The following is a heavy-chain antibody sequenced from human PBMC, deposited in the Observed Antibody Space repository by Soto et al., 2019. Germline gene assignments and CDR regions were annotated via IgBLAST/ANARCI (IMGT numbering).Heavy chain of an antibody. CDR3: ARDIGMGRRVSTYDSSGYYDY. V-gene: IGHV3-11*01. D-gene: IGHD3-22*01. CDR2: ISSSGSTI. J-gene: IGHJ4*02. CDR1: GFTFSDYY. Sequence: GGSLRLSCAASGFTFSDYYMSWIRQAPGKGLEWVSYISSSGSTIYYADSVKGRFTISRDNAKNSLYLQMNSLRAEDTAVYYCARDIGMGRRVSTYDSSGYYDYWGQGTLVTVSS.